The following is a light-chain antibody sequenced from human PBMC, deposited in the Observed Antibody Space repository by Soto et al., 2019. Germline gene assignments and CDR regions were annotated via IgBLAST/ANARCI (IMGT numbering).Light chain of an antibody. CDR1: QSVLYSSNNKNY. CDR3: QQYYSIPYT. V-gene: IGKV4-1*01. CDR2: WAS. Sequence: DIVMTQSPDSLAVSLGERATINCKSSQSVLYSSNNKNYLGWYQQKPGQSPNLLIYWASTRESGVPDRFSGSASGTEFTLTIITLEAEDVPVYYCQQYYSIPYTFGQGTKLEI. J-gene: IGKJ2*01.